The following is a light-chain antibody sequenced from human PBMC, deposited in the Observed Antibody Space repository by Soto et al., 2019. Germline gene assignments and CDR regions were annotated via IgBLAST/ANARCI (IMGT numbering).Light chain of an antibody. CDR3: QQSYSTPPT. CDR1: QSVLYSSNNENY. J-gene: IGKJ1*01. CDR2: AAS. V-gene: IGKV4-1*01. Sequence: DIVLTQSPDSLAVSLGERSTINCQSSQSVLYSSNNENYLAWYQQKPGKAPKLMIYAASSLQSGVPSRFSGSGSGTDCTLTISSLQPEDVATYYCQQSYSTPPTLGQGTKVDIK.